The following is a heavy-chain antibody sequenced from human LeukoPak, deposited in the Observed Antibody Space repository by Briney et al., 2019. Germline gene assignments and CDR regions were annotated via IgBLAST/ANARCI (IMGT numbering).Heavy chain of an antibody. CDR1: GYTLTELS. Sequence: ASVKVSCKVSGYTLTELSMHWVRQAPGQGLEWMGWISAYNGNTNYAQKLQGRVTMTTDTSTSTAFMELRSLRSDDTAVYYCARDYRGSRPHMDVWGKGTTVTISS. CDR3: ARDYRGSRPHMDV. V-gene: IGHV1-18*01. CDR2: ISAYNGNT. J-gene: IGHJ6*03. D-gene: IGHD3-10*01.